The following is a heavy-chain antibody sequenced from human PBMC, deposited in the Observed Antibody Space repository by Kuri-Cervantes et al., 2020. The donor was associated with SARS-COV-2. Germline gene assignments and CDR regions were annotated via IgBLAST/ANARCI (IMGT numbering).Heavy chain of an antibody. CDR2: MNPNSGNT. J-gene: IGHJ3*02. CDR1: GYTFTSYD. D-gene: IGHD3-22*01. Sequence: ASVKVSCKASGYTFTSYDINWVRQATGQGLEWMGWMNPNSGNTSYAQKFQGRVTMTRDTSTSTVYMELSSLRSEDTAVYYCARVRRYYDSSGSAFDIWGQGTMVTVSS. V-gene: IGHV1-8*01. CDR3: ARVRRYYDSSGSAFDI.